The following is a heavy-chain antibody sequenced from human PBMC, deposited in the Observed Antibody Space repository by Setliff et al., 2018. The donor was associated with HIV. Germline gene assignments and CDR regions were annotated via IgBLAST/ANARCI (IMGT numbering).Heavy chain of an antibody. V-gene: IGHV4-38-2*01. CDR2: FSPRGRT. Sequence: NPSETLSLTCVVSGYSISSDYYWGWIRQPPGKGLEWIGSFSPRGRTYQNASLKSRVTISVDRSKNQFSLKLISVTAADTAIYYCASTTSEVSGSYPAHAFDIWGQGTMVTVSS. D-gene: IGHD3-10*01. CDR1: GYSISSDYY. J-gene: IGHJ3*02. CDR3: ASTTSEVSGSYPAHAFDI.